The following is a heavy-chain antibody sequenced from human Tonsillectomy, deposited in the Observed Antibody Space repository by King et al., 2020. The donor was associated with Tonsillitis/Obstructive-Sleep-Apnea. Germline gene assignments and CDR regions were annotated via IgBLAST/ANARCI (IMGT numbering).Heavy chain of an antibody. D-gene: IGHD3-10*01. Sequence: VQLVESGGGVVQPGRSLRLSCAASGFSLTSYSFHWVRQTPGKGLEWVALISYDGSKKYYGDSVKGRFTISRDNSKNTVSVQMNSLRAEDTAIYYCARDPSSSYSKNYYSNMDVWGQGTTVTVSS. J-gene: IGHJ6*02. V-gene: IGHV3-30*04. CDR2: ISYDGSKK. CDR1: GFSLTSYS. CDR3: ARDPSSSYSKNYYSNMDV.